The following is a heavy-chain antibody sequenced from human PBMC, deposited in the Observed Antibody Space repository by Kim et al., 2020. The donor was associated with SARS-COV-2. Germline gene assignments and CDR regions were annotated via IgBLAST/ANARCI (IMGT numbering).Heavy chain of an antibody. Sequence: SETLSLTCTVYGASFSGYYWSWIRQAPGKGLEWIGEINHSGIPKYNPSLKSRVTISIDTSKNQFSLNLSSVTAADTAVYYCATHSTAPAWDVWGQGTMVTVSS. CDR3: ATHSTAPAWDV. J-gene: IGHJ3*01. CDR1: GASFSGYY. V-gene: IGHV4-34*01. CDR2: INHSGIP. D-gene: IGHD6-25*01.